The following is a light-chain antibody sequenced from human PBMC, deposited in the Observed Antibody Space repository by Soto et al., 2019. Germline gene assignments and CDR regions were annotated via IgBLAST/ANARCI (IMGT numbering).Light chain of an antibody. J-gene: IGKJ4*01. CDR1: QSVSSSS. V-gene: IGKV3-20*01. Sequence: EIVLTQSPGTLSLSPGDRATLSCRASQSVSSSSLAWYQQKPGQAPRLLIYAASSRARGIPDRFSGSGSGTDFSLTISRREPEDFAVYYCQQYDSSPPRLTFGGGTKVDIK. CDR2: AAS. CDR3: QQYDSSPPRLT.